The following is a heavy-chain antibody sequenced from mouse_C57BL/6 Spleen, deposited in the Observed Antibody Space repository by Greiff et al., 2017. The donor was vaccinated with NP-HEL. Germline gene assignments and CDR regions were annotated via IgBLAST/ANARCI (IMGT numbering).Heavy chain of an antibody. CDR2: IYPSDSET. D-gene: IGHD2-4*01. V-gene: IGHV1-61*01. J-gene: IGHJ2*01. CDR3: ASGHDYDELDY. CDR1: GYTFTSYW. Sequence: VKLQESGAELVRPGSSVKLSCKASGYTFTSYWMDWVKQRPGQGLEWIGNIYPSDSETHYNQKFKDKATLTVDKSSSTAYMQLSSLASEDSAVYYCASGHDYDELDYWGQGTTLTVSS.